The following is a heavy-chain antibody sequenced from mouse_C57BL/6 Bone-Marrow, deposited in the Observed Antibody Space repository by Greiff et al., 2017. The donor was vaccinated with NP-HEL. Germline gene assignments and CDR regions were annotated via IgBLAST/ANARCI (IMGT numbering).Heavy chain of an antibody. Sequence: DVQLVESGGGLVKPGGSLKLSCAASGFTFSDYGMHWVRQAPEKGLEWVAYISSGSSTIYYADTVKGRFTISRDNAKNTLFLQMTSLRSEDTAMYYCARRPPRSGYFDYWGQGTTLTVSS. J-gene: IGHJ2*01. CDR2: ISSGSSTI. CDR1: GFTFSDYG. V-gene: IGHV5-17*01. D-gene: IGHD3-2*02. CDR3: ARRPPRSGYFDY.